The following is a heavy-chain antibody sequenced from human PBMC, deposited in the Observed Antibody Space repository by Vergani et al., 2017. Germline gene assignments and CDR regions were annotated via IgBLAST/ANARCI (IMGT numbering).Heavy chain of an antibody. Sequence: QVQLQQWGAGLLKPSETLSLPCAVYGGSFSGYYWSWIRQPPGKGLEWIGEINHSGSTNYNPSLKSRVTISVDTSKNQFSLKLSSVTAADTAVYYCARGRRVWVATETYYFDYWGQGTLVTVSS. D-gene: IGHD5-12*01. V-gene: IGHV4-34*01. CDR3: ARGRRVWVATETYYFDY. CDR2: INHSGST. CDR1: GGSFSGYY. J-gene: IGHJ4*02.